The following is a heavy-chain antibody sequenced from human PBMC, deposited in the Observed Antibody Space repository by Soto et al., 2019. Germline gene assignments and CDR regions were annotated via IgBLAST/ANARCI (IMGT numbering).Heavy chain of an antibody. Sequence: GGSLRLSCAASGFTFSSYAMHWVRQAPGKGLEWVAVISYDGSNKYYADSVKGRFTISRDNSKNTLYLQMNSLRAEDTAVYYCARDLWGSSSPQGVPWFDPWGQGTLVTVSS. CDR2: ISYDGSNK. J-gene: IGHJ5*02. CDR3: ARDLWGSSSPQGVPWFDP. D-gene: IGHD6-6*01. CDR1: GFTFSSYA. V-gene: IGHV3-30-3*01.